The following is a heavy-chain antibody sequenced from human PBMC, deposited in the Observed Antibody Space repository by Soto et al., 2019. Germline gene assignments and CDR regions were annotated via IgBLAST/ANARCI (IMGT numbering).Heavy chain of an antibody. D-gene: IGHD2-2*01. CDR3: ARYCATASCYAPGGMDV. CDR1: GYTFNGFF. J-gene: IGHJ6*02. Sequence: QVQLVQSGADVKKPGASVKVSCEASGYTFNGFFLQWVRQAPGQGLEWMGWINPNSGSTKYAQKFQGRVTMTRDTSISTGYQELSSLTSDDTALYYCARYCATASCYAPGGMDVWGQGTTVTVSS. V-gene: IGHV1-2*02. CDR2: INPNSGST.